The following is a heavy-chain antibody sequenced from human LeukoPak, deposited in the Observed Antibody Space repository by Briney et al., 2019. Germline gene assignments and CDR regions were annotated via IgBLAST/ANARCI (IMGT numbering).Heavy chain of an antibody. CDR1: GHTFTSYD. Sequence: ASVKVSCKASGHTFTSYDINWVRQATGQGLEWMGWMNPNSGNTGYAQKFQGRVTMTRNTSISTAYMELSSLRSEDTAVYYCARGALTNYDFWSGYPDDYWGQGTLVTVSS. D-gene: IGHD3-3*01. CDR3: ARGALTNYDFWSGYPDDY. J-gene: IGHJ4*02. V-gene: IGHV1-8*01. CDR2: MNPNSGNT.